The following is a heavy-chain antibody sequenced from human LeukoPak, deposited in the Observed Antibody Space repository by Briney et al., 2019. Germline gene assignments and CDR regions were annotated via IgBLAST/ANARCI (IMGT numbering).Heavy chain of an antibody. J-gene: IGHJ4*02. CDR1: GGTFSSYA. D-gene: IGHD1-26*01. CDR3: ARDSGGSYGN. V-gene: IGHV1-69*05. CDR2: IIPVFGTA. Sequence: SVKVSCKASGGTFSSYAISWVRQAPGQGLEWMGGIIPVFGTANYAQKLQGRVTMTTDTSTSTAYMELRSLRSDDTAVYYCARDSGGSYGNWGQGTLVTVSS.